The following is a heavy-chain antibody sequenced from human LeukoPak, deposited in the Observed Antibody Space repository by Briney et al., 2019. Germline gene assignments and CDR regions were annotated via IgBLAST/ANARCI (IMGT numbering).Heavy chain of an antibody. CDR2: IKEYSSEK. CDR1: GFTFSNYW. Sequence: SGGSLRLSCATSGFTFSNYWMSWVCQAQGKGLEWVANIKEYSSEKYYVDSVKGRFTISRDDAKNSLYLQMNSLRAEDTAVYYCARGPSTGYKTGFFDSWGQGTLVTVSS. D-gene: IGHD5-24*01. J-gene: IGHJ4*02. CDR3: ARGPSTGYKTGFFDS. V-gene: IGHV3-7*05.